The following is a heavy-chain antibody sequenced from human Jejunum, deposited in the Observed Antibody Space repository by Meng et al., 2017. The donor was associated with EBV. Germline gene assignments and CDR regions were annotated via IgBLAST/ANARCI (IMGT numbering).Heavy chain of an antibody. D-gene: IGHD3-10*01. CDR1: GASISNYN. CDR2: VFNRGSS. CDR3: ARDRGTAREFDI. J-gene: IGHJ4*02. V-gene: IGHV4-59*01. Sequence: QESGQVLVNPSETLSLTCSVSGASISNYNVSWIRQSPGNGLGWIGFVFNRGSSNYNPTLRSRVAMSLDTSRNKFSLKLNSVTAADTAVCYCARDRGTAREFDIWGQGTLVTVSS.